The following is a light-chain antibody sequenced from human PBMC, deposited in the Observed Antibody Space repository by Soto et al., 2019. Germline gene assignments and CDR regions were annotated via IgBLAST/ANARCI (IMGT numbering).Light chain of an antibody. J-gene: IGKJ4*01. CDR3: LQYRAPTSN. CDR1: QGIDNY. V-gene: IGKV1-16*02. Sequence: DIQMTQSPSSLSASVGDRFTITCRASQGIDNYLAWFQQKAGKAPKPLIYGASTLLSGVPSNFSGSASGTDFTLTISSLQPEDLATYYCLQYRAPTSNFGGGTKV. CDR2: GAS.